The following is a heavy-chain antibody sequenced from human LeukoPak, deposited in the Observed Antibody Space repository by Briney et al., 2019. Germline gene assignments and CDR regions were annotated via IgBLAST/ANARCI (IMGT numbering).Heavy chain of an antibody. CDR3: ARGGSGYCSSTSWHSHMDV. CDR2: INHSGST. CDR1: GGSFSGYY. D-gene: IGHD2-2*01. V-gene: IGHV4-34*01. Sequence: SETLSLTCAVYGGSFSGYYWSWIRQPPGKGLEWIGEINHSGSTNYNPSLKSRVTISVDTSKNQFSLKLSSVTAADTAVYYCARGGSGYCSSTSWHSHMDVWGKGTTVTVSS. J-gene: IGHJ6*03.